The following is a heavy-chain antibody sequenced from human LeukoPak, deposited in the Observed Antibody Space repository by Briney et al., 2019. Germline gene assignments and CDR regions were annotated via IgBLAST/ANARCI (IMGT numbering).Heavy chain of an antibody. CDR3: ASLTTVVEVDY. Sequence: ASVKVSCKASGGTFSSYGINWVRQAPGQGLEWMGGIIPIFGTANYAQTFQGRVTTTADKSTSTVYMELSSLRSDDTAVYYCASLTTVVEVDYWGQGTLVTVSS. V-gene: IGHV1-69*06. CDR2: IIPIFGTA. CDR1: GGTFSSYG. D-gene: IGHD4-23*01. J-gene: IGHJ4*02.